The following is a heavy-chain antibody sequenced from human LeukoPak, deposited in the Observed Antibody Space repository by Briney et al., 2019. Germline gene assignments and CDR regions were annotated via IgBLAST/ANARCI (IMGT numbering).Heavy chain of an antibody. D-gene: IGHD3-22*01. CDR2: IIPIFGAA. CDR1: GGTFSSYA. Sequence: SVKVSCKASGGTFSSYAISWVRQAPGQGLEWMGRIIPIFGAANYAQRFQGRVSITTDESTSTAYMELSSLRSEDTAVYYCARGFYYDSSGYNHGGFDIWGQGTMVTVSS. V-gene: IGHV1-69*05. J-gene: IGHJ3*02. CDR3: ARGFYYDSSGYNHGGFDI.